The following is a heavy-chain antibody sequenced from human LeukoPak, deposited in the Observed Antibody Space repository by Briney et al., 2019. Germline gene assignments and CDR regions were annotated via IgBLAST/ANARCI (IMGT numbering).Heavy chain of an antibody. Sequence: GGSLRLSCAASGFTFSNYAMSWVRQAPGKGLEWVSGISGSGGSTYYADSVKGRFTISRDNFNNTLYPQMNSLRAEDTAVYYCAKVRYYDSGSYYNYDYWGQGTLVTVSS. CDR3: AKVRYYDSGSYYNYDY. CDR2: ISGSGGST. V-gene: IGHV3-23*01. CDR1: GFTFSNYA. D-gene: IGHD3-10*01. J-gene: IGHJ4*02.